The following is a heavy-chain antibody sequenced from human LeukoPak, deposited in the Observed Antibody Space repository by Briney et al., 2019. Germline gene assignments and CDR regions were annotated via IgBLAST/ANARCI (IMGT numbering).Heavy chain of an antibody. J-gene: IGHJ6*03. Sequence: GGSLRLSCAASFFTFTRSGMHWVRQAPGKGLEWVAVISYDGNHKYYADSVKGRFTISRDNSKNTLFLQMNSLRADDTAVYYCAKDSTMVFFFYYMDVWGKGTTVTVSS. CDR2: ISYDGNHK. D-gene: IGHD3-10*01. CDR3: AKDSTMVFFFYYMDV. CDR1: FFTFTRSG. V-gene: IGHV3-30*18.